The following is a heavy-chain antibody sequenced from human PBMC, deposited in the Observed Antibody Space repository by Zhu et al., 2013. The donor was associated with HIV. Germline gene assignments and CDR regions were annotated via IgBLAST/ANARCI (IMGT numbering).Heavy chain of an antibody. Sequence: QVHLVQSGAEVKKPGASVKVSCKASGYTFTGYYIHWVRQAPGQGLEWMGWINPNSGGTNYAQKFRGRVTMTRDTSITTGYLELSRLRSDDTAVYYCARGVDDYRNFYSFNYWGQGTPGHRRL. V-gene: IGHV1-2*02. CDR3: ARGVDDYRNFYSFNY. D-gene: IGHD4-4*01. CDR1: GYTFTGYY. J-gene: IGHJ4*02. CDR2: INPNSGGT.